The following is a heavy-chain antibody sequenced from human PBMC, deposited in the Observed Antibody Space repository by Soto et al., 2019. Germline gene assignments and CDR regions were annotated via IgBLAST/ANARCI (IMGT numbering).Heavy chain of an antibody. CDR1: GYTFTSYG. CDR2: ISAYNGNT. J-gene: IGHJ6*02. V-gene: IGHV1-18*01. CDR3: ARDTQQLDLYYYYGMDV. D-gene: IGHD6-13*01. Sequence: GASVKVSCKASGYTFTSYGISWVRQAPGQGLEWMGWISAYNGNTNYAQKLQGRVTMTTDTSTSTAYMELRSLGSDDTAVYYCARDTQQLDLYYYYGMDVWGQGTTVTVSS.